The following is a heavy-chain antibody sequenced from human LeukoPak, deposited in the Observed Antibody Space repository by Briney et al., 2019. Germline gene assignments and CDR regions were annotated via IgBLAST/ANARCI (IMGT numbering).Heavy chain of an antibody. CDR3: ARRSGNDWYFDL. CDR2: IYSGGST. D-gene: IGHD3-3*01. J-gene: IGHJ2*01. Sequence: GGSLRLSCAASGFTVSSNYMSWVGQAPGKGLEWVSVIYSGGSTYYADSVKGRFTISRDNSKNTLYLQMNSLRAEDTAVYYCARRSGNDWYFDLWGRGTLVTVSS. CDR1: GFTVSSNY. V-gene: IGHV3-53*01.